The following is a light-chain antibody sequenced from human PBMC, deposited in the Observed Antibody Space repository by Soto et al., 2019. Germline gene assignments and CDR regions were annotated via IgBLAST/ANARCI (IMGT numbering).Light chain of an antibody. V-gene: IGKV1-17*03. Sequence: DIQMTQSPSAMSASVGDRVIITCRASQGISNRLAWFQQKPGTVPKRLIYGSSFLETGVPSRFSGGGSGTEFSLTITSLQAEDFATYYCLQYRSFPRTFGQLTKVDIK. CDR2: GSS. J-gene: IGKJ1*01. CDR1: QGISNR. CDR3: LQYRSFPRT.